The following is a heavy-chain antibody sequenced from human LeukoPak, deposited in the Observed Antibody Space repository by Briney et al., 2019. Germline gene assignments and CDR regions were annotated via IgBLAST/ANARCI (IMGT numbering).Heavy chain of an antibody. D-gene: IGHD2-15*01. V-gene: IGHV1-46*01. CDR1: GYTFTSYY. Sequence: VSVNVSCKASGYTFTSYYILWVRQAARHELEWMGIFNPSGGSTGHAQKFQGRVTMTRDMSTSTVYMELSSLRSEDTAVYCCGRGYCSGGSCYSYYDYNYMDVWGKGPRSPSP. CDR3: GRGYCSGGSCYSYYDYNYMDV. J-gene: IGHJ6*03. CDR2: FNPSGGST.